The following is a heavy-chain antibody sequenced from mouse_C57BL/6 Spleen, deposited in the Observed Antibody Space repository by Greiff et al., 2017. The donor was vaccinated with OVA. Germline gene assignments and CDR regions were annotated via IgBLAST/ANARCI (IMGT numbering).Heavy chain of an antibody. CDR3: TTEDYYYGSSSFAY. J-gene: IGHJ3*01. CDR2: IRLKSDNYAT. D-gene: IGHD1-1*01. CDR1: GFTFSNYW. V-gene: IGHV6-3*01. Sequence: EVMLVESGGGLVQPGGSMKLSCVASGFTFSNYWMNWVRQSPEKGLEWVAQIRLKSDNYATHYAESVKGRFTISRDDSKSSVYLQMNNLRAEDTGIYYCTTEDYYYGSSSFAYWGQGTLVTVSA.